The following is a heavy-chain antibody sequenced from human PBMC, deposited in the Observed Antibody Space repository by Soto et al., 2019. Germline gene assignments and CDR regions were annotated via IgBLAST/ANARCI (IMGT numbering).Heavy chain of an antibody. V-gene: IGHV3-48*04. CDR3: ARAGRNGAL. J-gene: IGHJ4*02. D-gene: IGHD3-10*01. CDR1: GFTFSSYA. Sequence: GSLRLSCAASGFTFSSYAMHWVRQAPGKGLEWVSDISSNGSTKYYADSLKGRFTISRDNAKNSLYLQMNSLRAEDTALYYCARAGRNGALWGQGTLVTVSS. CDR2: ISSNGSTK.